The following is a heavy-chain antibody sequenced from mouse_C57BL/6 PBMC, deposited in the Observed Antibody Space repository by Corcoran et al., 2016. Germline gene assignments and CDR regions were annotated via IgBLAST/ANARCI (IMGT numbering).Heavy chain of an antibody. CDR1: GYTFTDYY. J-gene: IGHJ2*01. Sequence: EVQLQQSGPELVKPGASVKISCKASGYTFTDYYMNWVKQSHGKSLEWIGDINPNNGGTSYNQKFKGKATLTVDKSSSTAYMELRSLTSEDSAVYYCARSGLYYKDFDYWGQGTTLTVSS. D-gene: IGHD2-1*01. V-gene: IGHV1-26*01. CDR2: INPNNGGT. CDR3: ARSGLYYKDFDY.